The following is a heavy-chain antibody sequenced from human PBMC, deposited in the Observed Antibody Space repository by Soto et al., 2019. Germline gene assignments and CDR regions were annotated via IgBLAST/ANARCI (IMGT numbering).Heavy chain of an antibody. J-gene: IGHJ4*02. Sequence: EVQLVESGGGLVQPGGSLRLSCAASGLTFRAYSLHWVRQTPGKGLEWVSSISSGSTHTYYADSVKGRFTISRDNAEKSLFLHMDGLIHEDTAVYYGTSGESTFGAGASRFDHWGQGTLVPVSS. V-gene: IGHV3-21*01. CDR2: ISSGSTHT. CDR3: TSGESTFGAGASRFDH. D-gene: IGHD2-2*01. CDR1: GLTFRAYS.